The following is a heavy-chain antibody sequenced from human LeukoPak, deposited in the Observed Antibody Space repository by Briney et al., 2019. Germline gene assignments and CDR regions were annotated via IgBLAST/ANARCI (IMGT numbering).Heavy chain of an antibody. CDR3: ARDGTSTDDY. CDR1: GGSISSGGYY. CDR2: IYYSGST. Sequence: TLSLTCTVSGGSISSGGYYWRWIRQHPGKGLEWIAYIYYSGSTYYNPSLKSRVTISVDTSKNQFSLKLSSVTAADTAVYYCARDGTSTDDYWGQGTLVTVSS. D-gene: IGHD2-2*01. V-gene: IGHV4-31*03. J-gene: IGHJ4*02.